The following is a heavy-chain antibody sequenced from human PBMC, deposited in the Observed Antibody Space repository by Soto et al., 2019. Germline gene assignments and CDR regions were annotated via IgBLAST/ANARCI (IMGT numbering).Heavy chain of an antibody. CDR1: GFTFDDYT. CDR3: AKDLDYDSSGYYFDY. D-gene: IGHD3-22*01. Sequence: GGSLRLSCAASGFTFDDYTMHWVRQAPGKGLEWVSLISWDGSSTYYADSVKGRFTISRDNSKNSLYLQMNSLRTEDTALYYCAKDLDYDSSGYYFDYWGQGTLVTVSS. V-gene: IGHV3-43*01. CDR2: ISWDGSST. J-gene: IGHJ4*02.